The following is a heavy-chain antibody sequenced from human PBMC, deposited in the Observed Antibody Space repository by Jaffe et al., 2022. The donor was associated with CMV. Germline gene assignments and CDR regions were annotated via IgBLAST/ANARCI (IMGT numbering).Heavy chain of an antibody. V-gene: IGHV3-23*04. J-gene: IGHJ4*02. CDR1: GFTFSSYA. CDR3: AKDSPPTYGDYETLYFDY. D-gene: IGHD4-17*01. CDR2: ISGTGSSK. Sequence: EVQLVESGGGLVQPGGSLRLSCAASGFTFSSYAMNWVRQAPGKGLEWVSAISGTGSSKYYAGSVRGRFTISRDNSKNTLYLQMNSLRAEDTAVYYCAKDSPPTYGDYETLYFDYWGQGTLVTVSS.